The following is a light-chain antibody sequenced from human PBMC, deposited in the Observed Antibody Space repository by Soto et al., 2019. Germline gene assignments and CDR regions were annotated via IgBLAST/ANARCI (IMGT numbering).Light chain of an antibody. J-gene: IGLJ3*02. CDR3: GAWDGSLNAPV. CDR1: SSNLGSNS. CDR2: NTY. V-gene: IGLV1-44*01. Sequence: QSVLTQPPSASGTPGQRVIISCSGSSSNLGSNSGNWYQQLPGTAPKLLIYNTYQRPLGVPDRFSGSKSGTSASLAISGLQSEDEVDYFCGAWDGSLNAPVFGGGTKVTVL.